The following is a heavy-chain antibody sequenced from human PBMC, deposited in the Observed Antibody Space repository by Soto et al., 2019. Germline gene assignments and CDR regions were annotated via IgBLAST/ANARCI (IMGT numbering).Heavy chain of an antibody. D-gene: IGHD3-10*01. CDR2: ISSGSGTI. Sequence: GGSLRLSCAASGFTCSSYSMNWVRQAPGKGLEWVSYISSGSGTIYYADSVKGRFTISRDNAKNSLYVQMNSLRDEDTAVYYCARSFRNYYYNGMDVWGQGTTVTVSS. J-gene: IGHJ6*02. CDR3: ARSFRNYYYNGMDV. CDR1: GFTCSSYS. V-gene: IGHV3-48*02.